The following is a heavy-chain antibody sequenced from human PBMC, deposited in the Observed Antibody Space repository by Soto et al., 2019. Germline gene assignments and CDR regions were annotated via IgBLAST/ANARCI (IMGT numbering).Heavy chain of an antibody. Sequence: QVQLQESGPGLVKPSETLSLTCTVSGGSIRSYYWSWIRQPPGQGLEWIGYIYYSGSTNYNPSLKSGVNISVDTSKNQCSLKLSSVTAADTAGYYWARRLRVRGVMGAFDIWGQGTMVTVSS. CDR1: GGSIRSYY. CDR2: IYYSGST. D-gene: IGHD3-10*01. J-gene: IGHJ3*02. V-gene: IGHV4-59*08. CDR3: ARRLRVRGVMGAFDI.